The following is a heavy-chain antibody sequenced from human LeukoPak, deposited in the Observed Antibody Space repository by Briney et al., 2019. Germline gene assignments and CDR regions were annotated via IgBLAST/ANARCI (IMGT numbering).Heavy chain of an antibody. CDR3: ANSWYYYDSSGLPKADAFDR. D-gene: IGHD3-22*01. CDR2: IYRTGST. V-gene: IGHV4-38-2*02. Sequence: SETLSLTCTVSGGSISSGVYWGWVRQPPGKELEWIATIYRTGSTYYNPSLESRVTISIDTSKNQFSLKLNSVTAADTAVYYCANSWYYYDSSGLPKADAFDRWGQGALVTVSS. CDR1: GGSISSGVY. J-gene: IGHJ3*01.